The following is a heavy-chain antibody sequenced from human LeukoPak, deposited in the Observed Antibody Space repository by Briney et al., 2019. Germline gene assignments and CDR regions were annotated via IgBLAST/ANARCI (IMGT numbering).Heavy chain of an antibody. D-gene: IGHD2-2*01. Sequence: SETLFLTCTVSGGSISSYYWSWIRQPPGKGLEWIGYIYYSGSTNYNPSLKSRVTISVDTSKNQFSLKLSSVTAADTAVYYCARGYGSTSCYGGGFDYWGQGTLVTVSS. V-gene: IGHV4-59*01. J-gene: IGHJ4*02. CDR1: GGSISSYY. CDR3: ARGYGSTSCYGGGFDY. CDR2: IYYSGST.